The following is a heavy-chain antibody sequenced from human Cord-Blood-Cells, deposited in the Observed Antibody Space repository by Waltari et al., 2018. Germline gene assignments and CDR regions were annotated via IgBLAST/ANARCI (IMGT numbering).Heavy chain of an antibody. CDR3: ARLGGYSSSSGDY. J-gene: IGHJ4*02. Sequence: QESGPGLVKPSGTLSLTCAVSGGSISSSNWWSWVRQPPGKGLEWIGEIYHSGSTNYNPSLKGRVTISVDKSKNQFSLKLSSVTAADTAVYYCARLGGYSSSSGDYWGQGTLVTVSS. D-gene: IGHD6-6*01. CDR1: GGSISSSNW. CDR2: IYHSGST. V-gene: IGHV4-4*02.